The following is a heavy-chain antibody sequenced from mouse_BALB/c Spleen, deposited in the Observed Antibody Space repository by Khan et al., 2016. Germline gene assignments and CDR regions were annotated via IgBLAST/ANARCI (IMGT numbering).Heavy chain of an antibody. CDR2: ISYSGST. Sequence: EVQRVESGPGLVKPSQSLSLTCTVTGYSITSDYAWNWIRQFPGNKLEWMGYISYSGSTSYNPSLKSRISITRDTSKNQFFLQLHSVTTEDTATYYCARSGPFCFDYWGQGTTLTVSS. CDR3: ARSGPFCFDY. J-gene: IGHJ2*01. V-gene: IGHV3-2*02. CDR1: GYSITSDYA. D-gene: IGHD4-1*01.